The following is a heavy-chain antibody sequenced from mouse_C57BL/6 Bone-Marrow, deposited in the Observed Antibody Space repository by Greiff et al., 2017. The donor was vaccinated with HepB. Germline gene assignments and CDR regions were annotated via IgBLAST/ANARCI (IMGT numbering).Heavy chain of an antibody. CDR2: IYPGSGST. J-gene: IGHJ2*01. Sequence: VQLQQPGAELVKPGASVKMSCKASGYTFTSYWITWVKQRPGQVLEWIGDIYPGSGSTNYNEKFKSKATLTVDTASSTAYMQLSSLTAEDSAVCYCAKRAAQATYDYWGQGTTLTVSS. D-gene: IGHD3-2*02. CDR1: GYTFTSYW. CDR3: AKRAAQATYDY. V-gene: IGHV1-55*01.